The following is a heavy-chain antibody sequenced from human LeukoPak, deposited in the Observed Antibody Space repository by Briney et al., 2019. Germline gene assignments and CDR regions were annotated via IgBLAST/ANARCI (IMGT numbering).Heavy chain of an antibody. CDR1: GFNLSSFE. CDR2: ISSSGSTM. CDR3: VRDNGQASNGNNCFDP. J-gene: IGHJ5*02. V-gene: IGHV3-48*03. Sequence: GGSLRLYCEASGFNLSSFEMSWVRQGTGKGLEGVSYISSSGSTMYYEDSVRGRFKFSRNNAENSLYLQMNYLRAEDTAVYYCVRDNGQASNGNNCFDPWGQGTLVTVSS. D-gene: IGHD1-14*01.